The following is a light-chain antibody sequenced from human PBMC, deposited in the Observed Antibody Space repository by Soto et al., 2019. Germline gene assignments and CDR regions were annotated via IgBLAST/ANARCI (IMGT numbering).Light chain of an antibody. CDR1: SSNIGSNT. CDR2: HDN. Sequence: QSVLTQPPSASGTPGQRVTISCSGTSSNIGSNTVSWYQQLPGTAPKLLISHDNQRPSGVPDRFSGSKSGTSASLAISGLQSEDEADYYCAAWDDSLNGVVFGGGTQLTVL. CDR3: AAWDDSLNGVV. J-gene: IGLJ2*01. V-gene: IGLV1-44*01.